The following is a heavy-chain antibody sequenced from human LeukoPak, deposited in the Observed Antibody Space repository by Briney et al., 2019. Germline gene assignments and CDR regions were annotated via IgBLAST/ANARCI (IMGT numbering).Heavy chain of an antibody. V-gene: IGHV3-23*01. CDR1: GFTFSSYA. J-gene: IGHJ4*02. CDR2: ISGSGGST. D-gene: IGHD3-22*01. Sequence: GGSLRLSCAASGFTFSSYAMSWVRQAPGKGLEWVSAISGSGGSTYDADSVKGRFTISRENSKNTLYLQMNSLRAEDTAVYYCAKARDSSGYKPYYFDYWGQGTLVTVSS. CDR3: AKARDSSGYKPYYFDY.